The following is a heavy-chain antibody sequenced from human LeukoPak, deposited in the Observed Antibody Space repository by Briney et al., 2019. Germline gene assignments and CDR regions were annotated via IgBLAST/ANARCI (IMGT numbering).Heavy chain of an antibody. J-gene: IGHJ5*02. CDR1: GGSISSYY. CDR2: IYTSGST. V-gene: IGHV4-4*07. CDR3: AREVTVTTGLYWFDP. D-gene: IGHD4-11*01. Sequence: SETLSLTCTVSGGSISSYYWSWIRQPAGKGLEWIGLIYTSGSTNYNPSLKSRVTMSVGTSKNQFSLKLSSVTAADTAVYYCAREVTVTTGLYWFDPWGQGTLVTVSS.